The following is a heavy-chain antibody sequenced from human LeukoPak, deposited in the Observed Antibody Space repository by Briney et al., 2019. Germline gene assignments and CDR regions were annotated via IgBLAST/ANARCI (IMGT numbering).Heavy chain of an antibody. CDR1: GFTFDDYA. Sequence: GRSLRLSCAASGFTFDDYAMHWVRQAPGKGLEWVSGISWNSGSIGYADSVKGRFTISRDNAKNSLYLQMNSLRAEDMALYYYAKDKGSSWYPYDAFDIWGQGTMVTVSS. V-gene: IGHV3-9*03. CDR3: AKDKGSSWYPYDAFDI. D-gene: IGHD6-13*01. J-gene: IGHJ3*02. CDR2: ISWNSGSI.